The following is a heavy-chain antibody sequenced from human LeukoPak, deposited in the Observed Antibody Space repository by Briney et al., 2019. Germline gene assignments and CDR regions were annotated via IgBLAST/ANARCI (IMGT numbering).Heavy chain of an antibody. D-gene: IGHD5-18*01. CDR1: GYSISSGYY. CDR2: IYHSGST. J-gene: IGHJ4*02. V-gene: IGHV4-38-2*02. Sequence: SETLSLTCTVSGYSISSGYYWGWIRQPPGKGLEWIGSIYHSGSTYYNPSLKSRVTISVDTSKNQFSLKLSSVTAADTAVYYCARIGLDTAMVFYWGQGTLVTVSS. CDR3: ARIGLDTAMVFY.